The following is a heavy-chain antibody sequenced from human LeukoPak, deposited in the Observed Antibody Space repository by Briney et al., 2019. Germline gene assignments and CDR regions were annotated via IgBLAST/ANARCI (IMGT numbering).Heavy chain of an antibody. CDR2: IYYSGST. CDR3: ARDLLGGYFDY. J-gene: IGHJ4*02. V-gene: IGHV4-31*03. CDR1: GGSISSGGYY. D-gene: IGHD3-16*01. Sequence: SETLSLTCTVSGGSISSGGYYWSWIRQHPGKGLEWIGCIYYSGSTYYNPSLRSRVTISVDTSKNQFSLKLSSVTAADTAVYYCARDLLGGYFDYWGQGTLVTVSS.